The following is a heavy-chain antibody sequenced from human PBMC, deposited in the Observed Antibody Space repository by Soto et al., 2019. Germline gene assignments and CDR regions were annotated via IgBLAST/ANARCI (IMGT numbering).Heavy chain of an antibody. J-gene: IGHJ4*02. Sequence: QVQLVQSGAEVKKPGSSVKVSCKASGGTFSSYTISWVRQAPGQGLEWMGRIIPILGIANYAQKFQGRVAITADKSTSTAYMELSSLRSEDTAVYYCARDFGTVTTGWYFDYWGQGTLVTVSS. D-gene: IGHD4-17*01. CDR2: IIPILGIA. V-gene: IGHV1-69*08. CDR1: GGTFSSYT. CDR3: ARDFGTVTTGWYFDY.